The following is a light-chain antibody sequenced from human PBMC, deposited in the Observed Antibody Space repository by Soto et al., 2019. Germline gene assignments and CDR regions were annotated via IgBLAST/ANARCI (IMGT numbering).Light chain of an antibody. CDR2: WAT. CDR3: QQYYSTPPT. CDR1: QSLLYSSTNKNY. Sequence: DIVMTQSPDFLGVSLGERATINCKSSQSLLYSSTNKNYLVWYQQKPGQPPKVLIHWATTRESGVPDRFSGSGSRTDFTLTISSLHPEDVALYYCQQYYSTPPTFGQGTRLEIK. V-gene: IGKV4-1*01. J-gene: IGKJ5*01.